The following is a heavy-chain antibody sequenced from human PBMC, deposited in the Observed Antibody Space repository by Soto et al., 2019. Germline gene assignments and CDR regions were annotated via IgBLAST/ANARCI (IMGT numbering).Heavy chain of an antibody. D-gene: IGHD3-22*01. CDR2: IYYSGIT. CDR3: ARMNYYDTSGYPFDY. V-gene: IGHV4-59*01. CDR1: GDSISSCY. Sequence: ETLSLTCTVSGDSISSCYWSWIRQPPGKGLEWIAYIYYSGITNYNPSLKSRVTISVDTSKNQFSLKLSSVTAADTAVYYCARMNYYDTSGYPFDYWGQGMMVTVSS. J-gene: IGHJ4*02.